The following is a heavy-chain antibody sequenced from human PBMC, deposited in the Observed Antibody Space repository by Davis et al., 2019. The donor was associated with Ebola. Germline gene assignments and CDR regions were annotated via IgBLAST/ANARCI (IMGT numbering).Heavy chain of an antibody. CDR1: GYTFTSYY. D-gene: IGHD6-13*01. J-gene: IGHJ6*02. CDR2: INPSGGST. CDR3: ASGHRSSWYYYGMDV. Sequence: ASVKVSCKASGYTFTSYYMHWVRQAPGQGLEWMGIINPSGGSTSYAQKFQGRVTITADESTSTAYMELSSLRSEDTAVYYCASGHRSSWYYYGMDVWGQGTTVTVSS. V-gene: IGHV1-46*01.